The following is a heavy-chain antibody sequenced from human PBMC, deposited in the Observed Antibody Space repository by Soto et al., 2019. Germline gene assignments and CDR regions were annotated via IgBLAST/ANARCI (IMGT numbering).Heavy chain of an antibody. Sequence: SETLSLTCTVSGGSISSYYWSWIRQPPGKGLEWIGYIYYSGSTNYNPSLKSRVTISVDTSKNQFSLKLSSVTAADTAVYYCARHISSRSSLDYWGQGTLVTVS. D-gene: IGHD1-20*01. CDR1: GGSISSYY. CDR2: IYYSGST. J-gene: IGHJ4*02. V-gene: IGHV4-59*08. CDR3: ARHISSRSSLDY.